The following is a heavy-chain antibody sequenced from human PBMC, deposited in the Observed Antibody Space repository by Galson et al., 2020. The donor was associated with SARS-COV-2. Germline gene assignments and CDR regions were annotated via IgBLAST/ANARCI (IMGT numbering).Heavy chain of an antibody. CDR1: GLTFSSYW. D-gene: IGHD3-16*01. J-gene: IGHJ4*02. Sequence: GGSLRLSCAASGLTFSSYWTHWVRQAPGKGLVWVSRIYSEGSSTSYADSVKGRFTISGDDAKNTLYLHMSSLRAEDTAVYYCARGDMRNDYFDYWGQGTLVTVSS. CDR2: IYSEGSST. V-gene: IGHV3-74*01. CDR3: ARGDMRNDYFDY.